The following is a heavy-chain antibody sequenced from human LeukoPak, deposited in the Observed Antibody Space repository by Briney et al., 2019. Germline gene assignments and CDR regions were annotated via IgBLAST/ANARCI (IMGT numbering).Heavy chain of an antibody. CDR2: IIPIFGTA. Sequence: PVKVSCKASGGTFSSYAISWVRQAPGQGLEWMGGIIPIFGTANYAQKFQGRVTITADESTSTAYMELSSLRSEDTAVYYCARGVLGFGYYYYMDVWGKGTTVTVSS. CDR1: GGTFSSYA. CDR3: ARGVLGFGYYYYMDV. D-gene: IGHD2-21*01. J-gene: IGHJ6*03. V-gene: IGHV1-69*13.